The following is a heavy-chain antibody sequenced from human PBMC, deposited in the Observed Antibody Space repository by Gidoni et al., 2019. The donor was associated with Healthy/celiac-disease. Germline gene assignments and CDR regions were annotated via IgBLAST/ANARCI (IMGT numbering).Heavy chain of an antibody. CDR2: IWYDGSNK. V-gene: IGHV3-33*01. Sequence: QVQLVESGGGVVQPGRSLRLSCAASGFTFSSYGMHWVRQAPGKGLEWVAVIWYDGSNKYYADSVKGRFTISRDNSKNTLYLQMNSLRAEDTAVYYCARVGGDGYNESWAEYFQHWGQGTLVTVSS. CDR3: ARVGGDGYNESWAEYFQH. D-gene: IGHD3-16*01. J-gene: IGHJ1*01. CDR1: GFTFSSYG.